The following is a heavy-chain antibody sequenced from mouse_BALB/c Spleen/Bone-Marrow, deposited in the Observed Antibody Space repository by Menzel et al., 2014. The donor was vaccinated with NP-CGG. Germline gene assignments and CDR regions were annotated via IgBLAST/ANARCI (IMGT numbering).Heavy chain of an antibody. J-gene: IGHJ4*01. CDR3: ARPIFL. CDR2: IDPANGNT. Sequence: VQLQQSGAELVKPGASVKLSCTASGFNIKDTYMHWVKQRPEQGLEWIGRIDPANGNTKYDPKFQGKATITAETSSNTAYLQLSNLTSEDTAVYYCARPIFLWGQGTSVTVSS. CDR1: GFNIKDTY. V-gene: IGHV14-3*02.